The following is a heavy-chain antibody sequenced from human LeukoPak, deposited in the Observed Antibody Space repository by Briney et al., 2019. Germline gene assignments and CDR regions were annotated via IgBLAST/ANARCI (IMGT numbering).Heavy chain of an antibody. Sequence: SETLSLTCAVSGYSISSGYYWGWIRQPPGKGLEWIGSIYHSGSTYYNPSHKSRVSISVDTSKNQFSLKLSSVTAADTAVYYCAGLYYYDSSGYYPTYFDYWGQGTLVTVSS. CDR2: IYHSGST. D-gene: IGHD3-22*01. CDR1: GYSISSGYY. J-gene: IGHJ4*02. V-gene: IGHV4-38-2*01. CDR3: AGLYYYDSSGYYPTYFDY.